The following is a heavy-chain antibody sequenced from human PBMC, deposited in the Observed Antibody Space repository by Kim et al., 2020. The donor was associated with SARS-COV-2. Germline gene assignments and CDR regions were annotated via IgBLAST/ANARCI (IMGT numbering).Heavy chain of an antibody. J-gene: IGHJ4*02. D-gene: IGHD3-10*01. CDR3: ARGLGSGSYPGY. Sequence: NNNPPLKSRVTISVDTSKSQFSLKLSSVTAADTAVYYCARGLGSGSYPGYWGQGTLVTVSS. V-gene: IGHV4-34*01.